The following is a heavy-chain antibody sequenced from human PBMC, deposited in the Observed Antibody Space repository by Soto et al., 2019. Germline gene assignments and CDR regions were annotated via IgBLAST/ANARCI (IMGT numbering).Heavy chain of an antibody. CDR3: ARDRVAAAGTTRLELNWFDP. V-gene: IGHV1-69*04. CDR2: IIPILGIA. D-gene: IGHD6-13*01. Sequence: ASVKVSCKASGGTFSSYTISWVRQAPGQGLEWMGRIIPILGIANYAQKFQGRVTITADKSTSTAYMELSSLRSEDTAVYYCARDRVAAAGTTRLELNWFDPWGQGTLVTVSS. CDR1: GGTFSSYT. J-gene: IGHJ5*02.